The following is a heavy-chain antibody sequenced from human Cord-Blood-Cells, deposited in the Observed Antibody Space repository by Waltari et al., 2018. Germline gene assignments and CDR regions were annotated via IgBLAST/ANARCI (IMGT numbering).Heavy chain of an antibody. V-gene: IGHV4-4*02. CDR1: GGSISSSNW. J-gene: IGHJ2*01. CDR2: IYHSGNT. Sequence: QVQLQESGPGLVKPSGTLSLTCAVSGGSISSSNWWSWVRQPPGKGLEWIGEIYHSGNTNYNPSLKSRVTISVDKSKNQFSLKLSSVTAADTAVYYCARVRKRYYGSGSYYNDYWYFDLWGRGTLVTVSS. D-gene: IGHD3-10*01. CDR3: ARVRKRYYGSGSYYNDYWYFDL.